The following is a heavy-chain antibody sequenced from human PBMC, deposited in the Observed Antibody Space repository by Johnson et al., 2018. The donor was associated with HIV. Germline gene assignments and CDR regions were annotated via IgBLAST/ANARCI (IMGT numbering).Heavy chain of an antibody. D-gene: IGHD4-17*01. J-gene: IGHJ3*02. CDR1: GFTFSTYW. CDR2: IKHDGSEK. Sequence: VQLVESGGGLVQPGGSLRLSCVASGFTFSTYWMNWVRQAPGKGPQWLANIKHDGSEKYYEDSVKGRFTISRDNSKNTLYLQMNSLRAEDTAVYYCARETDYGPPNAFDIWGQGTMVTVSS. V-gene: IGHV3-7*05. CDR3: ARETDYGPPNAFDI.